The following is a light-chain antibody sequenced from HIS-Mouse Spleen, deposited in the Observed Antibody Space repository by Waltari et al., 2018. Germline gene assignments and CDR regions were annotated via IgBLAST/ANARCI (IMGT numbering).Light chain of an antibody. V-gene: IGLV3-10*01. CDR3: YSTDSSGNHRV. Sequence: SYELTQPPSVSVSPGQTARITCPGDALPKTYAYWYQQKSGQAPVLVIYEDSNRPSGIPERFSGSSSGTMATLTISGAQVEDEADYYCYSTDSSGNHRVFGGGTKLTVL. CDR2: EDS. J-gene: IGLJ2*01. CDR1: ALPKTY.